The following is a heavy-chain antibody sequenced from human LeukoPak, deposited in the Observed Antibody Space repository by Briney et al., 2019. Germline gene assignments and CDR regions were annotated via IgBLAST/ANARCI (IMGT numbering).Heavy chain of an antibody. CDR1: GFTFSSYA. V-gene: IGHV3-30*04. CDR3: ATVTNGQHHIYGHAFDI. D-gene: IGHD1-14*01. J-gene: IGHJ3*02. CDR2: ISYDGSNK. Sequence: PGGSLRLSCAASGFTFSSYAMHWVRQAPGKGLEWVAVISYDGSNKYYADSVKGRFTISRDNSKNTLYLQMNSLRAEDTAVYYCATVTNGQHHIYGHAFDIWGQGTMVTVSS.